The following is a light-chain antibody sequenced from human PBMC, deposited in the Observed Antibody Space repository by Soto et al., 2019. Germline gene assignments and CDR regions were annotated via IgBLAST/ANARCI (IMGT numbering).Light chain of an antibody. CDR1: QNIDTY. Sequence: DIQMTQSPTSLSASVGGRVTITCRASQNIDTYLNWYQHNPGKAPKLLIYAASHLQSGVPSRFSGSGYGTDFTLTITSLRPEDFAIYYCQQSRTPPITLGGGTRVEIK. J-gene: IGKJ4*01. V-gene: IGKV1-39*01. CDR2: AAS. CDR3: QQSRTPPIT.